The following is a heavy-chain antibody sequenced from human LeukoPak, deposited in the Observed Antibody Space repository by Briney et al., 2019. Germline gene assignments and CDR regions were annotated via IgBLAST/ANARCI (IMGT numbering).Heavy chain of an antibody. V-gene: IGHV1-18*01. D-gene: IGHD3-10*01. CDR3: ARDTGITLVRGAIY. CDR1: GNTFTNNG. Sequence: ASVKVSCKAYGNTFTNNGISWVRQAPGQGLEWMGWISAYNGYTNYAQKLQGRVTMTTDTSTSTAYMELRSLRSDDTAVYYCARDTGITLVRGAIYWGQGTLVTVSS. J-gene: IGHJ4*02. CDR2: ISAYNGYT.